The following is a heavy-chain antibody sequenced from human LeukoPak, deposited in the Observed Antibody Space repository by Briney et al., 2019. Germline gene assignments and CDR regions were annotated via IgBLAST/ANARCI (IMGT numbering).Heavy chain of an antibody. CDR1: GFTFSSYG. CDR3: AKQGCPNGVCFSYYYYMDV. V-gene: IGHV3-23*01. J-gene: IGHJ6*03. D-gene: IGHD2-8*01. Sequence: GGSLRLSCAASGFTFSSYGMSWVRQTPGKGLEWVSSISGSGGNTYYADSMKGRFTISRDNSKNSLYLQMNSLRAEDTAVYYCAKQGCPNGVCFSYYYYMDVWGKGTTVTVSS. CDR2: ISGSGGNT.